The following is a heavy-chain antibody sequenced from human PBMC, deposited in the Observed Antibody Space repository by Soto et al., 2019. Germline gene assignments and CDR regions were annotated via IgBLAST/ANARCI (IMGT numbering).Heavy chain of an antibody. CDR2: ISPNSGGT. CDR3: ASSGGEWELHDAFDI. J-gene: IGHJ3*02. Sequence: QVQLVQSGAEVKKSGASVKVSCKASGYTFTGYYIHWVRQAPGQGFEWMGEISPNSGGTKYAQKFQGRVTMTRDTSITTVYMELSRLRSDDTAVYYCASSGGEWELHDAFDIWGQGTMVTVSS. CDR1: GYTFTGYY. V-gene: IGHV1-2*02. D-gene: IGHD1-26*01.